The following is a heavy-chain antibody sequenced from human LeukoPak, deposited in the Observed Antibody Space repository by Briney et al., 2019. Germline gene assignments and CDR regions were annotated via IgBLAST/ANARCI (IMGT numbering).Heavy chain of an antibody. Sequence: SETLSLTCAVHGGSFSGYYWSWIRQPPGKGLEWIGEINHSGSTNYNPSLKSRVTISVDTSKNQFSLKLSSVTAADTAVYYCARGNTSDSSALNYYYYYGMDVWGQGTTVTVSS. CDR3: ARGNTSDSSALNYYYYYGMDV. J-gene: IGHJ6*02. V-gene: IGHV4-34*01. CDR2: INHSGST. D-gene: IGHD6-19*01. CDR1: GGSFSGYY.